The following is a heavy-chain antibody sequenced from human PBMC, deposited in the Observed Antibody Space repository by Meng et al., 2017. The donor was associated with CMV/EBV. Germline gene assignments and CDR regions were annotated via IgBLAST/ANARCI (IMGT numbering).Heavy chain of an antibody. J-gene: IGHJ4*02. CDR2: IYSGGTS. CDR1: GLTVSSPY. D-gene: IGHD4-17*01. CDR3: ATGLGEDGDYTGGF. V-gene: IGHV3-53*01. Sequence: GESLKISCVVSGLTVSSPYMSWVRQAPGKGLEWVSVIYSGGTSYHADSVKGRFTISRDNSKNTVFLQMNSLRAEDTAVYYCATGLGEDGDYTGGFWGQGTLVTVSS.